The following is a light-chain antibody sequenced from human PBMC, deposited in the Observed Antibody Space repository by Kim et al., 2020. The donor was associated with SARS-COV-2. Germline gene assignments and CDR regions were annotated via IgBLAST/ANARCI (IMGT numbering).Light chain of an antibody. CDR3: QQYGTSPRHT. J-gene: IGKJ2*01. Sequence: EIVLTQSPGTLSLSPGERATLSCRASQSVSSSYLAWYQQKPGQAPRLLIYGASSRANGFPDRFSGSGSGTDFTLTISRLEPEDFAVYYCQQYGTSPRHTFGQGTKLEI. V-gene: IGKV3-20*01. CDR2: GAS. CDR1: QSVSSSY.